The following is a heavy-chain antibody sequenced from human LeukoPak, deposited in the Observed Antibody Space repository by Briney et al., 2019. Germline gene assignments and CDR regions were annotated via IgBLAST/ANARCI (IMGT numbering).Heavy chain of an antibody. V-gene: IGHV4-34*01. D-gene: IGHD3-3*01. CDR3: ARRDYNWFDP. CDR2: INHSGST. Sequence: SETLSLTCAVYGGSFSGYYWSWIRQPPGKGLEWIGEINHSGSTNYNPSLKSRVTISVDTSKNQFSLKLSSVTAADTAVYYCARRDYNWFDPWGQGTLVTVSP. CDR1: GGSFSGYY. J-gene: IGHJ5*02.